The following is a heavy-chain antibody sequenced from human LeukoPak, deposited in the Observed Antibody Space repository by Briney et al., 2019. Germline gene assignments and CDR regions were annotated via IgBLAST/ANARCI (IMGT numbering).Heavy chain of an antibody. J-gene: IGHJ4*02. D-gene: IGHD1-14*01. Sequence: GGSLRLSCVASGFAVGSNYMSWVRQAPGKGLEWVSLIYSGGAIRYADSVKGRFTVSRDSSKNALFLQMNDLTVEDTARYYCARRPGNWGQGILVTVSS. V-gene: IGHV3-53*01. CDR3: ARRPGN. CDR1: GFAVGSNY. CDR2: IYSGGAI.